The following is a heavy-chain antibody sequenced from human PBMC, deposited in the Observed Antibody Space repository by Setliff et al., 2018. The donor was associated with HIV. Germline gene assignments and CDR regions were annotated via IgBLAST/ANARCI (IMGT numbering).Heavy chain of an antibody. CDR2: ISSSSTI. CDR3: ARDRERWLQSRLFDP. CDR1: GFTFSSYS. D-gene: IGHD4-4*01. Sequence: GGSLRLSCAASGFTFSSYSMNWVRQAPGKGLEWVSYISSSSTIYYADSVKGRFTISRDNSKSSLYLQMNSLRAEDTAIYYCARDRERWLQSRLFDPWGQGTLVTVSS. J-gene: IGHJ5*02. V-gene: IGHV3-48*01.